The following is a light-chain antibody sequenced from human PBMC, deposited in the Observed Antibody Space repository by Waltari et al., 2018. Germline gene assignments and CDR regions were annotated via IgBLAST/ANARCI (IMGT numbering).Light chain of an antibody. CDR3: QQANSFPIT. J-gene: IGKJ5*01. CDR2: AAS. V-gene: IGKV1-12*01. CDR1: QSIVVW. Sequence: DIQVTQSPSTLSASVGDRVTITCRASQSIVVWLAWYQQKPGKAPKLLIYAASSLQSGVPSRFSGSGSGTDFTLTISSLQPEDFATYYCQQANSFPITFGQGTRLEIK.